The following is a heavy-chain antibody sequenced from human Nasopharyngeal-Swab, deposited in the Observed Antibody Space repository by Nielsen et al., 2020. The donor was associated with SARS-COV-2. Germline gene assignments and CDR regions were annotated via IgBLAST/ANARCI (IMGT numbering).Heavy chain of an antibody. Sequence: SETLSLTCTVSGDSIAYSTFYWGWIRQPPGKGLEWIGNIYYNGNTYQNPSLKSRLTISVDKSKNQFSLQLSSVTAADTAVYYCVGSSSWYYFDTWAQGTQVTVSS. CDR3: VGSSSWYYFDT. V-gene: IGHV4-39*01. D-gene: IGHD6-13*01. CDR1: GDSIAYSTFY. CDR2: IYYNGNT. J-gene: IGHJ4*02.